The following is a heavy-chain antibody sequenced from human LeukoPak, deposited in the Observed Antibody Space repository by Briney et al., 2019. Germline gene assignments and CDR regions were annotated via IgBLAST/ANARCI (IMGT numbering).Heavy chain of an antibody. J-gene: IGHJ6*03. Sequence: PSETLSLTCAVYGGSFSGYYWSWIRQPPGKGLEWIGEINHSGSTNYNPSLKSRVTISVDTSKNQFSLKLSSVTAADTAVYYCARGGGSYLVFFYYYYYMDVWGKGTTVTVSS. CDR2: INHSGST. CDR3: ARGGGSYLVFFYYYYYMDV. CDR1: GGSFSGYY. V-gene: IGHV4-34*01. D-gene: IGHD1-26*01.